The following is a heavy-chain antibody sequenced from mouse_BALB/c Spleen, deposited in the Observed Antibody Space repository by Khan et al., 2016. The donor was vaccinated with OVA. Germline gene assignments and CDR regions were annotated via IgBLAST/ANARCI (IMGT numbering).Heavy chain of an antibody. Sequence: QLKESGPGLVKPSQSLSLTCTVTGYSITSGYAWNWIRQFPGNKLEWMGYISYSGVTSYNPSLKSRISITRDTSKNQFFLQLNSLTTEDTATYYCARGNYYGYYFDYWGQGTTLTVSS. CDR3: ARGNYYGYYFDY. D-gene: IGHD1-1*01. V-gene: IGHV3-2*02. CDR1: GYSITSGYA. CDR2: ISYSGVT. J-gene: IGHJ2*01.